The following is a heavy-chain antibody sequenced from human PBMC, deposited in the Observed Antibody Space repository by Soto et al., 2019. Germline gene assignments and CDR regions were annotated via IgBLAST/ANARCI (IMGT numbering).Heavy chain of an antibody. CDR1: GYTFTSYG. V-gene: IGHV1-18*01. D-gene: IGHD2-2*02. CDR2: ISAYNGNT. Sequence: QVQLVQSGAEVKKPGASVKVSCKASGYTFTSYGISWVRQAPGQGLEWMGWISAYNGNTNYAQKLQGRVTMTTDTSTSTAYMELRSLRSDDTAVYYWARAGYVVVPAAIPANYYYGMDVWGQGTTVTVSS. J-gene: IGHJ6*02. CDR3: ARAGYVVVPAAIPANYYYGMDV.